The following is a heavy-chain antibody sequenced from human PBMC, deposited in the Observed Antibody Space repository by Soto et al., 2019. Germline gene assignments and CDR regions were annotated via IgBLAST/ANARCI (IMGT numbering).Heavy chain of an antibody. Sequence: GGSLRLSCAASGFTFSNYAMSWVRQAPGKGLEWVSAISGNSGTTYYADSVKGRFTISRDNSKNTLYLQMNSLRAEDTAVYYCGSSTWYLERVDPWGQGTLVTVSS. D-gene: IGHD6-13*01. V-gene: IGHV3-23*01. CDR2: ISGNSGTT. CDR3: GSSTWYLERVDP. CDR1: GFTFSNYA. J-gene: IGHJ5*02.